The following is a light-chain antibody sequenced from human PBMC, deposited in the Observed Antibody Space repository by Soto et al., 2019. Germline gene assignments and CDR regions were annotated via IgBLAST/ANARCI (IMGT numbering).Light chain of an antibody. CDR2: GAS. V-gene: IGKV3-15*01. J-gene: IGKJ2*01. CDR1: QSVSTN. CDR3: QQSNNWPYT. Sequence: EIVLTQYPGTLSVSPGERANLSCRASQSVSTNLAWFQQKPGQAPRLLIYGASTRATGIPPRFSGSGSGTDFTLTINSLQSEDLAVYYCQQSNNWPYTFGQGTKLEV.